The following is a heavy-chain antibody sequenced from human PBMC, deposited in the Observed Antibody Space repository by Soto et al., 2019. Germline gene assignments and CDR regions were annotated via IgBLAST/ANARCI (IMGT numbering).Heavy chain of an antibody. D-gene: IGHD6-6*01. CDR1: GGSFSGYY. CDR3: ARGTSIAARYYYYYYMDV. Sequence: QVQLQQWGAGLLKPSETLSLTCAVYGGSFSGYYWSWIRQPPGKGLEWIGEINHSGSTNYNPSLKSRVTLSVDTSKNQFSLKLSSVTAADTAVYYCARGTSIAARYYYYYYMDVWGKGTTVTVSS. CDR2: INHSGST. V-gene: IGHV4-34*01. J-gene: IGHJ6*03.